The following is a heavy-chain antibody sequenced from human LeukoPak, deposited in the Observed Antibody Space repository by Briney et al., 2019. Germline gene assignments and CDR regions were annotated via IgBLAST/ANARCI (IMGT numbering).Heavy chain of an antibody. V-gene: IGHV1-8*01. D-gene: IGHD3-9*01. Sequence: ASVKVSCKASGYTFTSYDINWVRQATGQGLEWMGWMNPNSGNTGYAQKFQGRVTMTTDTSTSTAYMELRSLRSDDTAVYYCARDYDILTGSHYWGQGTLVIVSS. J-gene: IGHJ4*02. CDR2: MNPNSGNT. CDR3: ARDYDILTGSHY. CDR1: GYTFTSYD.